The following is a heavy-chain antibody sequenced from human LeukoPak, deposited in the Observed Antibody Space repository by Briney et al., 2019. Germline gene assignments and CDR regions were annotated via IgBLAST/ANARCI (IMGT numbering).Heavy chain of an antibody. J-gene: IGHJ6*02. CDR3: ARCRDGYNCYGMDV. CDR2: IYYSGST. D-gene: IGHD5-24*01. V-gene: IGHV4-59*08. CDR1: GGSISSYY. Sequence: SETLSLTCTVSGGSISSYYWSWIRQPPGKGLEWIGYIYYSGSTNYNPSLKSRVTISVDTSKNQFSLKLSSVTAADTAVYYCARCRDGYNCYGMDVWGQGTTVTVSS.